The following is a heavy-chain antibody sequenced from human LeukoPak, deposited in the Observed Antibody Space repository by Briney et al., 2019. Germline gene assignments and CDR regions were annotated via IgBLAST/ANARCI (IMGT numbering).Heavy chain of an antibody. V-gene: IGHV3-23*01. D-gene: IGHD3-10*01. Sequence: GSLRLSCAASGFTFSSYAMNWVRQAPGKGLEWVSAISGSGGSTYYADSVKGRFTISRDNSKNILYLQMDGLRAEDTAVYYCAKDRPWGVTTRYYYYYMDVWGEGTTVTVSS. CDR1: GFTFSSYA. CDR3: AKDRPWGVTTRYYYYYMDV. J-gene: IGHJ6*03. CDR2: ISGSGGST.